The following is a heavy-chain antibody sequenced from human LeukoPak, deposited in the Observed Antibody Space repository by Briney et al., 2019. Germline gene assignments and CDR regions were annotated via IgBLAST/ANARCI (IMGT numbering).Heavy chain of an antibody. V-gene: IGHV3-33*01. CDR1: GFTFSGSG. CDR2: IWYDGSKK. J-gene: IGHJ4*02. CDR3: ARDFGVGPYYFDY. Sequence: GGSLRLSCAVSGFTFSGSGMHWVRQAPGKGLEWVAVIWYDGSKKYYADSVKGRFTISRVDSKNTLYLQMNTLRADDTAVYYCARDFGVGPYYFDYWGQGTLVTVSS. D-gene: IGHD3-16*01.